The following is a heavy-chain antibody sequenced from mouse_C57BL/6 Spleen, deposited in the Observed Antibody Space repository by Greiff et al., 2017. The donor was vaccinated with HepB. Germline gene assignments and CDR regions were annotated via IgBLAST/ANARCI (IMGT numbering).Heavy chain of an antibody. CDR2: IYPGSGNT. CDR3: ARGRYDGAWFAY. Sequence: QVQLQQSGAELVRPGASVKLSCKASGYTFTDYYINWVKQRPGQGLEWIARIYPGSGNTYYKEKFKGKATLTAEKSSSTAYMQLSSLTSEDSAVYFCARGRYDGAWFAYWGQGTLVTVSA. D-gene: IGHD1-2*01. V-gene: IGHV1-76*01. J-gene: IGHJ3*01. CDR1: GYTFTDYY.